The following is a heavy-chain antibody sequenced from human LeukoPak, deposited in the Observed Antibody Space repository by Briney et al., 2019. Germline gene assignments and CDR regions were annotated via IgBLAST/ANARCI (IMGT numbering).Heavy chain of an antibody. CDR1: GYTFSNYW. CDR3: ARLNAGIQLTD. Sequence: GESLKISCKGFGYTFSNYWIGWVRQMPGKGLEWMGIIYPDDSDTRYSPSFQGQVTISADKSITTAFLQWSSLKASDTAMYYCARLNAGIQLTDWGQGTLVTVSS. V-gene: IGHV5-51*01. D-gene: IGHD5-18*01. CDR2: IYPDDSDT. J-gene: IGHJ4*02.